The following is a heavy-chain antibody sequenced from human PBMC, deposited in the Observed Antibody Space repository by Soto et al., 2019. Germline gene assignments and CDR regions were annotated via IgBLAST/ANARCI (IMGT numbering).Heavy chain of an antibody. Sequence: SETLSLTCAVYGGSFSGYYWSWIRQPPGKGLEWIGEINHSGSTNYNPSLKSRVTISVDTSKNQFSLKLSSVTAADTAVYYCARTYHYGDFDYWGQGTLVTVSS. J-gene: IGHJ4*02. D-gene: IGHD4-17*01. CDR1: GGSFSGYY. V-gene: IGHV4-34*01. CDR3: ARTYHYGDFDY. CDR2: INHSGST.